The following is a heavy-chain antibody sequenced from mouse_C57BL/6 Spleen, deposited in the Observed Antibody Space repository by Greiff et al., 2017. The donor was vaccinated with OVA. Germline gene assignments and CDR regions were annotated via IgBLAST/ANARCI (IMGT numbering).Heavy chain of an antibody. CDR1: GYAFSSSW. CDR2: IYPGDGDT. Sequence: VKLLESGPELVKPGASVKISCKASGYAFSSSWMNWVKQRPGKGLEWIGRIYPGDGDTNYNGKFKGKATLTADKSSSTAYMQLSSLTSEDSAVYFCARLYDGYYGYFDVWGTGTTVTVSS. J-gene: IGHJ1*03. D-gene: IGHD2-3*01. CDR3: ARLYDGYYGYFDV. V-gene: IGHV1-82*01.